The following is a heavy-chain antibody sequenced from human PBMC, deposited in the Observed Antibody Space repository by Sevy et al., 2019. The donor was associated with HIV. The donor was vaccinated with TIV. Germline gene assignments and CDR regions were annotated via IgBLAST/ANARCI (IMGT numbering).Heavy chain of an antibody. V-gene: IGHV3-23*01. Sequence: GGSLRLSCAASGFTFSSYAMSWVRQAPGKGLEWVSAISGSGGSTYYADSVKGRFTISRDNSKNTLYPQMNSLRAEDTAVYYCAKGYHDYVWGSYRAPFDYWGQGTLVTVSS. CDR3: AKGYHDYVWGSYRAPFDY. CDR1: GFTFSSYA. CDR2: ISGSGGST. D-gene: IGHD3-16*02. J-gene: IGHJ4*02.